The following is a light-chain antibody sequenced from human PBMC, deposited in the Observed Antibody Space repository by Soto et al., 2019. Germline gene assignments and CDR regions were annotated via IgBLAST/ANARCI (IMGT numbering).Light chain of an antibody. Sequence: QSVLTQPPSASGSPGQSVAISCTGTSSDVGAYNYVSWYQQHPGKAPKLMIYDVSKRPSGVPDRFSGSKSGNTASLTVSGLQAEDEADYYCSSYAGTHIVFGTGTQLTVL. CDR1: SSDVGAYNY. CDR3: SSYAGTHIV. CDR2: DVS. J-gene: IGLJ1*01. V-gene: IGLV2-8*01.